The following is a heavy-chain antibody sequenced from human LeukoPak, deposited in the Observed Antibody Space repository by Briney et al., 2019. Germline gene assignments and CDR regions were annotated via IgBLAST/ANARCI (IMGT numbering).Heavy chain of an antibody. Sequence: SETLSLTCTVSGHSISSYYWSWIRQPPGKGLEWIGFIYYSGSTNYNPSLKSRVTISVDTSKNQFSLKLSSVTAADTAVYYCARFAQRFDPWGQGTLVTVSS. CDR3: ARFAQRFDP. CDR1: GHSISSYY. V-gene: IGHV4-59*01. J-gene: IGHJ5*02. D-gene: IGHD2-21*01. CDR2: IYYSGST.